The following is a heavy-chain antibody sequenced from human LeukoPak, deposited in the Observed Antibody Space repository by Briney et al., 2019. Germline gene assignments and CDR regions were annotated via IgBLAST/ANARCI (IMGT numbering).Heavy chain of an antibody. V-gene: IGHV4-30-2*01. D-gene: IGHD2-2*01. CDR2: IYHSGST. Sequence: SETLSLTCTVSGGSISSGGYYWSWIRQPPGKGLEWIGYIYHSGSTYYNPSLKSRVTISVDRSKNQFSLKLSSVTAADTAVYYCARDPQLLTSPASDIDTFDVWGQGTMVTVSS. J-gene: IGHJ3*01. CDR3: ARDPQLLTSPASDIDTFDV. CDR1: GGSISSGGYY.